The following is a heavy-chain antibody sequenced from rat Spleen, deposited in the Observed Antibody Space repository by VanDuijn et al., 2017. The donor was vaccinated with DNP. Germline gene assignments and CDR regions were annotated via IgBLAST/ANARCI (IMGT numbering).Heavy chain of an antibody. CDR2: IIFDGSTT. J-gene: IGHJ2*01. Sequence: EVQLVESGGGLVQPGRSLKLSCAGSGFSFSDSAMAWVRQSPKKGLEWVATIIFDGSTTYYRDSVKGRFTISRDNAKSTLYLQMDSLRSEDTATYYCATQGLLGGQGVMVTVSS. V-gene: IGHV5-7*01. CDR3: ATQGLL. D-gene: IGHD1-12*03. CDR1: GFSFSDSA.